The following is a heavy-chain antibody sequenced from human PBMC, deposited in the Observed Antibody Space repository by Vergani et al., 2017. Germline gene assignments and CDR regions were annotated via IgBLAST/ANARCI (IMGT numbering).Heavy chain of an antibody. CDR2: INHSGST. J-gene: IGHJ4*02. D-gene: IGHD3-22*01. V-gene: IGHV4-34*01. CDR3: ARDRYYDSSGYET. Sequence: QVQLQQWCAGLLKPSETLSLTCAVYGGSFSGYYWSWIRQPPGKGLEWIGEINHSGSTNYNPSLKSRVTISVDTSKNQFSLKLSSVTAADTAVYYCARDRYYDSSGYETWGQGTLVTVSS. CDR1: GGSFSGYY.